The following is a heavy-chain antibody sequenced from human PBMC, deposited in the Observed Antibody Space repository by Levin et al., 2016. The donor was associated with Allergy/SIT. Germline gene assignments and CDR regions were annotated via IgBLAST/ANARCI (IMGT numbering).Heavy chain of an antibody. CDR2: ISSSSSYT. D-gene: IGHD5-24*01. J-gene: IGHJ4*02. CDR3: ARHLRDGYNGEYYFDY. Sequence: WIRQPPGKGLEWVSYISSSSSYTNYADSVKGRFTISRDNAKNSLYLQMNSLRAEDTAVYYCARHLRDGYNGEYYFDYWGQGTLVTVSS. V-gene: IGHV3-11*03.